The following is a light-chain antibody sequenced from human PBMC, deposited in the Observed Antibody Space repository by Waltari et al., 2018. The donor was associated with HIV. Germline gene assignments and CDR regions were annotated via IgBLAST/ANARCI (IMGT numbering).Light chain of an antibody. CDR3: PVWDSSSNHVV. CDR1: NIGGKS. CDR2: YDN. V-gene: IGLV3-21*04. Sequence: TCEGDNIGGKSVHWYQQKAGHAPVLVIYYDNDRPSGIPERFSGFNSGNTATLTISGVEAGDEADYYCPVWDSSSNHVVFGGGTKLTAL. J-gene: IGLJ3*02.